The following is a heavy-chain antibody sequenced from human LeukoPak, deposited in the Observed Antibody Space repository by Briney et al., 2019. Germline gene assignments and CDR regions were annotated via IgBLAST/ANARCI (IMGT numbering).Heavy chain of an antibody. V-gene: IGHV3-15*01. CDR1: GLTFNKYW. D-gene: IGHD1-26*01. J-gene: IGHJ4*02. Sequence: GGSLGLSCEASGLTFNKYWMTWVRQAPGKGLEWVGRLKSKTDGGTTDYAAPVKGRFTISRDDSKNTLYLQMNSLKSEDTAVYFCAAGVGTTDFDYWGQGTLVTVSS. CDR3: AAGVGTTDFDY. CDR2: LKSKTDGGTT.